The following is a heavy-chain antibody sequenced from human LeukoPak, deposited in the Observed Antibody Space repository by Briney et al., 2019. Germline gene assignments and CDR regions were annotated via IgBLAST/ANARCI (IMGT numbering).Heavy chain of an antibody. CDR3: ARSVVVPAAIGPPYYFDY. D-gene: IGHD2-2*01. CDR1: GGSISSSSYY. V-gene: IGHV4-39*01. Sequence: SETLSLTCTVSGGSISSSSYYWGWIRQPPGKGLEWIVSIDDSGITYYNPSLKSRVTTSVDTSKNPFYLKMSSVAAEDTAVYYCARSVVVPAAIGPPYYFDYWGQGNLVTVSS. J-gene: IGHJ4*02. CDR2: IDDSGIT.